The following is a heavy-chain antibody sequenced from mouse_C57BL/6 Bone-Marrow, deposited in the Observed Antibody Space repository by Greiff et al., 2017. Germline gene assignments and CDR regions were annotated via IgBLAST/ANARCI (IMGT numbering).Heavy chain of an antibody. CDR1: GFSLTSYA. V-gene: IGHV2-9-1*01. D-gene: IGHD2-2*01. Sequence: VQLQESGPGLVAPSQSLSITCTVSGFSLTSYAISWVRQPPGKGLEWLGVIWTGGGTNYNSALKSRLSISKDNSKSQVFLKMNSLQTDDTARYYCAKSTMVTTHYAMDYWGQGTSVTVSS. J-gene: IGHJ4*01. CDR2: IWTGGGT. CDR3: AKSTMVTTHYAMDY.